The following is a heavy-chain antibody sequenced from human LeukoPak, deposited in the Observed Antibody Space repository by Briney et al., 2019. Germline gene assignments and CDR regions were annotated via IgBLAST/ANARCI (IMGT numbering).Heavy chain of an antibody. D-gene: IGHD3-10*01. CDR3: FTMVRGVIITDY. Sequence: GGSLRPSCAASGFTVSSNYMSWVRQAPGKGLEWVSVIYSGGSTYYADSVKGRFTISRDNSKNTLYLQMNSLRAEDTAVYYCFTMVRGVIITDYWGQGTLVTVSS. J-gene: IGHJ4*02. CDR1: GFTVSSNY. V-gene: IGHV3-53*01. CDR2: IYSGGST.